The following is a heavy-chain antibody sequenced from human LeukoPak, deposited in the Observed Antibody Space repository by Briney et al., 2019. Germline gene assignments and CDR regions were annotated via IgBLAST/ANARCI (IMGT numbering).Heavy chain of an antibody. CDR2: IDPSGGRT. CDR3: ARYRGRGYSYGFDYFDY. V-gene: IGHV1-46*01. CDR1: GYTFTSYY. D-gene: IGHD5-18*01. Sequence: ASVKVSCKASGYTFTSYYMHWVRQAPGQGLEWMGIIDPSGGRTTYAQKFQGRVTITADKSTSTAYMELSSLRSEDTAVYYCARYRGRGYSYGFDYFDYWGQGTLVTVSS. J-gene: IGHJ4*02.